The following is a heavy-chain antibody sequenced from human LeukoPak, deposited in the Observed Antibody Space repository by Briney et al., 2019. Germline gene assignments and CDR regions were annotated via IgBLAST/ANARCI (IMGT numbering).Heavy chain of an antibody. D-gene: IGHD3-22*01. CDR2: IYSSGSI. V-gene: IGHV4-4*07. J-gene: IGHJ4*02. CDR3: ARERGYYDSSGYFRC. Sequence: SETLSLTCIVSGDSISNYYWTWIRQPAGKGLEWIGRIYSSGSISYNPSLEGRVTMSIDTSNNQFSLRLTSVTAADTAIYYCARERGYYDSSGYFRCWGQGTLVTVSS. CDR1: GDSISNYY.